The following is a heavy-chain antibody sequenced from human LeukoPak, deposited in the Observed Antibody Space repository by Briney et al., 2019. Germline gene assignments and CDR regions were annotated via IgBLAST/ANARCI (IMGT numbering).Heavy chain of an antibody. D-gene: IGHD2-15*01. V-gene: IGHV3-43D*03. J-gene: IGHJ4*02. Sequence: GGSLRLSCVDSGVTFSNYWMNWVRQAPGKGLEWVSLISWDGGSTYYADSVKGRFTISRDNSKNSLYLQMNSLRAEDTALYYCAKDSSKGYCSGGSCYACDYWGQGTLVTVSS. CDR1: GVTFSNYW. CDR3: AKDSSKGYCSGGSCYACDY. CDR2: ISWDGGST.